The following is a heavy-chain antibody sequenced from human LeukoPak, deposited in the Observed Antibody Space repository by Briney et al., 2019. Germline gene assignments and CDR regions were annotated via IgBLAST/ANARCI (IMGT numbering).Heavy chain of an antibody. D-gene: IGHD2-2*02. CDR1: GFTFSSYS. CDR3: ARDVVVPAAIHYYYYYYMDV. V-gene: IGHV3-48*01. CDR2: ISSSSSTI. J-gene: IGHJ6*03. Sequence: GGSLRLSCAASGFTFSSYSMNWVRQAPGTGLEWVSYISSSSSTIYYADSVKGRFTISRDNAKNSLYLQMNSLRGEDTAVYYCARDVVVPAAIHYYYYYYMDVWGKGTTVTVSS.